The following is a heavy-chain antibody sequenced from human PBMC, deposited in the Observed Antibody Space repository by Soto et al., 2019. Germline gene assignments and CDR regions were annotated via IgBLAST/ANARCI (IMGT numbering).Heavy chain of an antibody. CDR3: ARQGFGPLHGLVDV. CDR1: GGSISSYY. D-gene: IGHD3-10*01. V-gene: IGHV4-59*08. CDR2: VHHSWGS. J-gene: IGHJ6*02. Sequence: QVQLQESGPGLVKPSETLSLSCTVSGGSISSYYWSWFRQSPGKRMEWIGYVHHSWGSSYNPSLPSRVAISIDTSKSQFSLKVTSVTAPDTAVYYCARQGFGPLHGLVDVWGQGTTVTVSS.